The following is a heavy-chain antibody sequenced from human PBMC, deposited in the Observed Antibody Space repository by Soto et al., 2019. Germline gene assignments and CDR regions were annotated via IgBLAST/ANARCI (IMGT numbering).Heavy chain of an antibody. CDR1: GFSLSTSGVG. J-gene: IGHJ3*02. V-gene: IGHV2-5*02. CDR2: IYWDDDK. Sequence: QITLKESGPTLVKPTQTLTLTCTFSGFSLSTSGVGVGWIRQPPGKALEWLALIYWDDDKRYSPSLKSRLTITKDTSKNQVVLTMTNMDPVDTATYYCAIPYSSSWYEYGAFDIWGQGKMFTVSS. D-gene: IGHD6-13*01. CDR3: AIPYSSSWYEYGAFDI.